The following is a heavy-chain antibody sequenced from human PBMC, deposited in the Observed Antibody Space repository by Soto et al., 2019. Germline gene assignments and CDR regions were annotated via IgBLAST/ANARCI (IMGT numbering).Heavy chain of an antibody. CDR3: TGDLKAVTGTINY. CDR1: GYTFTSYG. Sequence: GSVKVSCKSSGYTFTSYGYTWVRPPPGQDLEWLGWINTYFGETNYAQKFQGRINLTTETSTGTAFMELKGIRSDDPAVYYWTGDLKAVTGTINYWGPGTLVTVSS. J-gene: IGHJ4*02. CDR2: INTYFGET. V-gene: IGHV1-18*01. D-gene: IGHD6-19*01.